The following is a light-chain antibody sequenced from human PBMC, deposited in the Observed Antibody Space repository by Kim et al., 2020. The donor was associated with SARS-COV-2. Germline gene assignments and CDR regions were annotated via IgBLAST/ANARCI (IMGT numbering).Light chain of an antibody. Sequence: DIQMTQSPSSLAASVGDRVTIACRASQSISTYLNWYQQKPGKAPKLLIYAASTLQTGVPSRFSGSGSETDFILTISSLQPEDFATYFCQQSYITPFTFGPGTKVDIK. J-gene: IGKJ3*01. CDR3: QQSYITPFT. CDR2: AAS. CDR1: QSISTY. V-gene: IGKV1-39*01.